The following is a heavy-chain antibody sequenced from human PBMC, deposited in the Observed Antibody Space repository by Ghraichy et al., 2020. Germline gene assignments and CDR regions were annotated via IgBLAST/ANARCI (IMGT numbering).Heavy chain of an antibody. CDR3: ARLTMMASSEFFDL. V-gene: IGHV4-61*02. J-gene: IGHJ4*02. CDR1: GASVASGNYF. CDR2: MYTGGSS. D-gene: IGHD5-24*01. Sequence: SETLSLTCTVSGASVASGNYFWAWIRQPAGKGLEYIGRMYTGGSSNSNPSLKSRVTMSLDTSRNQFSLSLNSVTAADTALYYCARLTMMASSEFFDLWGQGTLVTVSS.